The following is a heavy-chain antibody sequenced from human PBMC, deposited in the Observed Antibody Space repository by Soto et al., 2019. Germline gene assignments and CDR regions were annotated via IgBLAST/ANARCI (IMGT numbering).Heavy chain of an antibody. CDR3: AGVYYGGDSVKSF. J-gene: IGHJ4*02. CDR2: TSYDGNNR. CDR1: GCCCSSYV. D-gene: IGHD2-21*02. Sequence: PKRALRGTCVDAGCCCSSYVLYWVRQAPGRGLEWVAATSYDGNNRYYADSVKGRFIISRDNSKNTLDLEMETPRPEDTAVYYCAGVYYGGDSVKSFWRQGTPFTVSS. V-gene: IGHV3-30-3*01.